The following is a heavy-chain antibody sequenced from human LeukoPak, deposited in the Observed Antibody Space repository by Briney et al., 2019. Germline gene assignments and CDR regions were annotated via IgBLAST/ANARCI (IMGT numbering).Heavy chain of an antibody. Sequence: SETLSLTCAVYGGSFSGYYWSWIRQPPGKGLEWIGEVNHSGSSHYSPSLKSRVTISADTSKNQFSLKLSSVTAADTAVYYCARSRELFYFDYWGQGTLVTVSS. D-gene: IGHD1-7*01. CDR2: VNHSGSS. CDR1: GGSFSGYY. V-gene: IGHV4-34*01. J-gene: IGHJ4*02. CDR3: ARSRELFYFDY.